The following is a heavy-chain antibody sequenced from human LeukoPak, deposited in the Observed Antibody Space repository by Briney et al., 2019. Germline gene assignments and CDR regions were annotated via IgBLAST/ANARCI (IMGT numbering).Heavy chain of an antibody. D-gene: IGHD4-17*01. CDR1: GFTFSSYE. V-gene: IGHV3-48*03. J-gene: IGHJ3*02. CDR2: ISSSGSTI. CDR3: AGGSTVRTAHDAFDI. Sequence: GGSLRLSCAASGFTFSSYEMNWVRQAPGKGLEWVSYISSSGSTIYYADSVKGRFTISRDNAKNSLYLQMNSLRAEDTAVYYCAGGSTVRTAHDAFDIWGQGTMVTVSS.